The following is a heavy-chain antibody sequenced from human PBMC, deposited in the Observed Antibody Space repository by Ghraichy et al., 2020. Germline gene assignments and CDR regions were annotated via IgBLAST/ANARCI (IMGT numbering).Heavy chain of an antibody. Sequence: GEPLNISCAASGVSVSYNYMSWVRQAPGKGLEWVSLIYADNSSYYADSMKGRVTISRDNSKNTVYLQMNSLRAEDTAVYYCARDRYYDSIGRYYYYYGMDVWGQGTTVTVSS. V-gene: IGHV3-66*01. CDR1: GVSVSYNY. CDR3: ARDRYYDSIGRYYYYYGMDV. CDR2: IYADNSS. J-gene: IGHJ6*02. D-gene: IGHD3-22*01.